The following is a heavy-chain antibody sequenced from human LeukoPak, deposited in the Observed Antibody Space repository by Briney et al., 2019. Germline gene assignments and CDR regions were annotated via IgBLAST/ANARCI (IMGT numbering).Heavy chain of an antibody. V-gene: IGHV4-34*01. Sequence: SETLSLTCAVYGGSFSGYYWSWIRQPPGKGLEWIGEINHSGSTNYNPSLKSRVTISVDTSKNQFSLKLSSVTAADTAVYYCARGGPRLARMAASSFCYWGQGTLVTVSS. CDR1: GGSFSGYY. J-gene: IGHJ4*02. D-gene: IGHD6-6*01. CDR3: ARGGPRLARMAASSFCY. CDR2: INHSGST.